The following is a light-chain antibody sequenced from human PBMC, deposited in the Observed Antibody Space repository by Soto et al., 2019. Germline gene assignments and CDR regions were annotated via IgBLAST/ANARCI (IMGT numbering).Light chain of an antibody. CDR2: GAS. J-gene: IGKJ5*01. CDR1: QTVTRNY. Sequence: IVVAHSPGALSLSKGEGATLSCRASQTVTRNYLAWHQQRPGQTPRLLVYGASSRATGIPDRFSGSGSGTDFTLTISRLEPEDFAVYYCQQHGSSPITFGHGTRLAIK. CDR3: QQHGSSPIT. V-gene: IGKV3-20*01.